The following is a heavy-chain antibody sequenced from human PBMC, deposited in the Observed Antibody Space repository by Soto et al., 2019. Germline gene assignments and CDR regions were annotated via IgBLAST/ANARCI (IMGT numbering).Heavy chain of an antibody. J-gene: IGHJ3*02. V-gene: IGHV3-23*01. CDR2: ISDSGVTT. Sequence: EVQLLESGGGLVQPGGSLRLSCAASGFTFSKYAMSWVRQAPGKGLDWVSGISDSGVTTYAADSVKGRFTISRDNSKNTRYLKMNSLRAEDTAVYYCAKGKGTGVTRVGGFDIWGQGTMVNVSS. CDR1: GFTFSKYA. CDR3: AKGKGTGVTRVGGFDI. D-gene: IGHD2-8*02.